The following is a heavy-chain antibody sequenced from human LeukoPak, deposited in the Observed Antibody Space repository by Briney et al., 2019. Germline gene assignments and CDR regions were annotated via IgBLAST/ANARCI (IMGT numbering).Heavy chain of an antibody. J-gene: IGHJ3*02. CDR2: ISSSSSYI. V-gene: IGHV3-21*01. Sequence: GGSLRLSCAASGFTFSSYSMNWVRQAPGKGLEWVSSISSSSSYIYYADSVKGRFTISRDNAKNSLYLQMNSLRAEDTAVYYCARVVAVAGTWAFDIWGQGTMVTVSS. CDR3: ARVVAVAGTWAFDI. CDR1: GFTFSSYS. D-gene: IGHD6-19*01.